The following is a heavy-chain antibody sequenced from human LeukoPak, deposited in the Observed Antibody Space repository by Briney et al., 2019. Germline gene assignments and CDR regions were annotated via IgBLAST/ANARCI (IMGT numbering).Heavy chain of an antibody. D-gene: IGHD3-10*01. CDR3: ATLGAMGRNWFDP. CDR2: FDPEDGET. J-gene: IGHJ5*02. Sequence: GASVKVSCKVSGYTLTELSMHWVRQAPGKGREGMGGFDPEDGETIYAQKFQGRVTMTEDTSTDTAYMELSSLRSEDTAVYYCATLGAMGRNWFDPWGQGTLVTVSS. CDR1: GYTLTELS. V-gene: IGHV1-24*01.